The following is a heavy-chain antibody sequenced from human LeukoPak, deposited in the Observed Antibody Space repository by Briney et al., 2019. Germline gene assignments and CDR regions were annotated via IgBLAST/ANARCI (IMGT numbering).Heavy chain of an antibody. CDR3: GRDSYHVRYYYNSGVYPPPLDS. CDR2: ISAYNGNT. D-gene: IGHD3-22*01. V-gene: IGHV1-18*01. Sequence: ASVKVSCKASGYTFTSYGISWVRQAPGQGLEWMGWISAYNGNTNYAQKLQGRVTMTTDTSTSTAYMELRSLRSDDTAVYYCGRDSYHVRYYYNSGVYPPPLDSGGQEPRATVPS. J-gene: IGHJ4*02. CDR1: GYTFTSYG.